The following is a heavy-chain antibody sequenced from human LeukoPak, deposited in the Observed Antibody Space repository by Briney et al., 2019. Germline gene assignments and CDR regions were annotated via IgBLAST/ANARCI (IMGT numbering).Heavy chain of an antibody. CDR3: ARHGRWGGSSWNFDY. J-gene: IGHJ4*02. Sequence: PSETLSLTCTVSGGSISSYYWSWIRQPPGKGLEWIGYIYYGGSTNYNPSLKSRVTISVDTSKNQFSLKLSSVTAADTAVYYCARHGRWGGSSWNFDYWGQGTLVTVSS. V-gene: IGHV4-59*08. CDR1: GGSISSYY. CDR2: IYYGGST. D-gene: IGHD6-13*01.